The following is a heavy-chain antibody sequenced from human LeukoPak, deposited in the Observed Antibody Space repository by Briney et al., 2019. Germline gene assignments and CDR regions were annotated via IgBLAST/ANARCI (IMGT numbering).Heavy chain of an antibody. Sequence: GGSLRLSCAASGFNFSSYSMNWVRQAPGKGLEWVSYISSSSRYIYYADSVKGRFTISRDNAKNSLYLRMNRLRAEDTPVYYCARDSCGGDCRDYWGQGTLVTVSS. CDR2: ISSSSRYI. V-gene: IGHV3-21*01. CDR3: ARDSCGGDCRDY. J-gene: IGHJ4*02. CDR1: GFNFSSYS. D-gene: IGHD2-21*01.